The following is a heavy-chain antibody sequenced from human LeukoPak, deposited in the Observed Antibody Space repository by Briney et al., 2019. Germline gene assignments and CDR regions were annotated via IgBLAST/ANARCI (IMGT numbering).Heavy chain of an antibody. CDR1: GFTFSGFG. CDR2: VKYGGSDK. J-gene: IGHJ4*02. Sequence: GGSLRLSCAASGFTFSGFGMHWVRQAPGKGLEWVPFVKYGGSDKRYADSVKGRFTISRDDSKNTVFLQVNSLRDEDTAVYYCAKDFQWAFDYWGQGTQVTVSS. CDR3: AKDFQWAFDY. D-gene: IGHD2-8*01. V-gene: IGHV3-30*02.